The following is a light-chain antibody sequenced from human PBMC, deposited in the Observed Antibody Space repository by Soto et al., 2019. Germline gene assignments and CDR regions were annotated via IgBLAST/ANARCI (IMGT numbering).Light chain of an antibody. V-gene: IGKV1-13*02. Sequence: AIQLTQSPSSLSASVGDRVTITCRASQGISSALAWYQQKPGKAPKLLIYDASSLESGVPSRFSGSGSGTDFTLTISSLPPEDFATYYCQQFNSYPITFGGGTKVEIK. CDR1: QGISSA. CDR2: DAS. J-gene: IGKJ4*01. CDR3: QQFNSYPIT.